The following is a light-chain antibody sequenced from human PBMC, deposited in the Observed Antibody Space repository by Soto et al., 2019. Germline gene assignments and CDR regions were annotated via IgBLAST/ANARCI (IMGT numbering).Light chain of an antibody. Sequence: DIQMPQSPSSLSASVGDRVTITCRASQSISSYLNWYQQKPGKAPKLLIYAASSLQRGVPSRFSGSVSGTDFTLTISSLQPEDFATYYCQQSYSTVITFGQGTRLEIK. CDR2: AAS. CDR1: QSISSY. CDR3: QQSYSTVIT. J-gene: IGKJ5*01. V-gene: IGKV1-39*01.